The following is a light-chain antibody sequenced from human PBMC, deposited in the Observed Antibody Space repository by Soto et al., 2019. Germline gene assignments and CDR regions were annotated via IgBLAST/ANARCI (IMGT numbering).Light chain of an antibody. Sequence: EIVMTQSPATLSVSPGEGATLSCKASQNVYNNLAWYQQRPGQPPRLLIYDASTRATGISARFSGSGYGTEFTLTISSLQSEDFAVYVCQQCRNWPLTVGGGPKVEIK. V-gene: IGKV3-15*01. J-gene: IGKJ4*02. CDR2: DAS. CDR3: QQCRNWPLT. CDR1: QNVYNN.